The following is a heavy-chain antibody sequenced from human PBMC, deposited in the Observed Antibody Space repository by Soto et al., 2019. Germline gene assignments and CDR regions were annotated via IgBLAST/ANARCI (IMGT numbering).Heavy chain of an antibody. V-gene: IGHV1-46*01. J-gene: IGHJ5*02. CDR1: GYTFTTYY. CDR3: ARVVVPTTATTSNWFDP. CDR2: INPSGGST. Sequence: ASVKVSCKASGYTFTTYYLHWVRQAPGQGLEWMGIINPSGGSTNYAQRFQGRVTMTSDTSTSTVYMELCSLRADDTAVYYCARVVVPTTATTSNWFDPWGQGTLVTVSS. D-gene: IGHD4-17*01.